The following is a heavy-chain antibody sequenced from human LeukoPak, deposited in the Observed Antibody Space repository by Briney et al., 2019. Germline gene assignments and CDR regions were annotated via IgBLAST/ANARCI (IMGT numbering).Heavy chain of an antibody. V-gene: IGHV3-30*03. D-gene: IGHD6-19*01. CDR2: ISYDGSNK. CDR1: GFTFSSYG. Sequence: GRSLRLSCAASGFTFSSYGMHWVRQAPGKGLEWVAVISYDGSNKYYADSVKGRFTISRDNSKNTLYLQMNSLRAEDTAVYYCARLPGIAVNWGQGTLVTVSS. CDR3: ARLPGIAVN. J-gene: IGHJ4*02.